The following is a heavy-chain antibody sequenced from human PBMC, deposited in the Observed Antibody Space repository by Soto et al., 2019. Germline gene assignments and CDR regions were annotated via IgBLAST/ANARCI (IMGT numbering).Heavy chain of an antibody. V-gene: IGHV4-31*03. Sequence: QVQLQESGPGLVKPSQTLSLTCSVSGGSISSGGNYWNWIRQHPGKGLEGIGYIYYSGSNYYNPSVKSRVTISVDSSKNQFSLKLSSVTAADTAVYYCARDPSIADFSGMDVRRQGTTVTVSS. D-gene: IGHD6-13*01. CDR3: ARDPSIADFSGMDV. CDR2: IYYSGSN. CDR1: GGSISSGGNY. J-gene: IGHJ6*02.